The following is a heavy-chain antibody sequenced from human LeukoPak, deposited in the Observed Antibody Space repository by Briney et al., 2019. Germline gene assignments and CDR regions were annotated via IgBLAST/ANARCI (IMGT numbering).Heavy chain of an antibody. CDR2: ISYDGSNK. J-gene: IGHJ4*02. Sequence: GGSLRLSCAASGFTFSSYAMHWVRQAPGKGLEWVAVISYDGSNKYYADSVKGRFTISRDNSKNTLYLQMNSLRAEDMAVYYCARDLRATPYFDYWGQGTLVTVSS. CDR1: GFTFSSYA. CDR3: ARDLRATPYFDY. D-gene: IGHD1-26*01. V-gene: IGHV3-30*01.